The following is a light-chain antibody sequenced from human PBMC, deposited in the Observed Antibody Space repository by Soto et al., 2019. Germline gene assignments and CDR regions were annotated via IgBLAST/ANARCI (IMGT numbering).Light chain of an antibody. V-gene: IGKV3-20*01. CDR3: QQYYGSPGTT. Sequence: EIVLTQSPGTLSLSPGERATLSCRSSQSVSSNYLAWYQKKPGQAPRLVFYGASSRATGIPDRFSGSGSGTDFTLTISRLETEDFAAYYCQQYYGSPGTTFGQGTRLEIK. J-gene: IGKJ5*01. CDR1: QSVSSNY. CDR2: GAS.